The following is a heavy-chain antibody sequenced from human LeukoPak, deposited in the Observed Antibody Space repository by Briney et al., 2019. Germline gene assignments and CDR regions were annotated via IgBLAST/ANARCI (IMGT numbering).Heavy chain of an antibody. J-gene: IGHJ6*02. CDR2: ISSSSSTI. CDR1: GFTFSSYS. V-gene: IGHV3-48*01. D-gene: IGHD4-17*01. Sequence: GGSLRLSCAASGFTFSSYSMNWVRQAPGKGLEWVSYISSSSSTIYYADSVKGRFTISRDNAKNSLYLQMNSLRAEDTAVYYCAREGPVLTGVDYGYYYYYGMDVWGQGTTVTVSS. CDR3: AREGPVLTGVDYGYYYYYGMDV.